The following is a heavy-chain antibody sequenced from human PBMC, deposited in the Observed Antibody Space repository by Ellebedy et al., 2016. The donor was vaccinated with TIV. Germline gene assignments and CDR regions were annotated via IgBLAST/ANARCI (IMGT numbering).Heavy chain of an antibody. D-gene: IGHD6-13*01. CDR2: INTNTGNP. CDR3: ARAAAAGFFWYFDL. CDR1: GYSFINYA. V-gene: IGHV7-4-1*02. Sequence: AASVKVSCKASGYSFINYAMNWVRQAPGQGLEWMGWINTNTGNPTYAQDFTERFVFSLDTSVSTAYLHISSLKAEDTAIYYCARAAAAGFFWYFDLWGRGTLVTVSS. J-gene: IGHJ2*01.